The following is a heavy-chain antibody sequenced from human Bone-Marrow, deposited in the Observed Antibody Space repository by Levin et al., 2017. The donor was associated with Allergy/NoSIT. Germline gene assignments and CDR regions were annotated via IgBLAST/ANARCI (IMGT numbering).Heavy chain of an antibody. CDR3: ARDWTTLDY. J-gene: IGHJ4*02. Sequence: GASVKVSCKTSGYTFSSYYMHWVRQAPGQGLEWMGIINPNGGSTAYAQKFQGRVTLTWDTSTSTVYMELSSLRSEDTAMYYCARDWTTLDYWGQGSLVTVSS. D-gene: IGHD3/OR15-3a*01. CDR2: INPNGGST. CDR1: GYTFSSYY. V-gene: IGHV1-46*01.